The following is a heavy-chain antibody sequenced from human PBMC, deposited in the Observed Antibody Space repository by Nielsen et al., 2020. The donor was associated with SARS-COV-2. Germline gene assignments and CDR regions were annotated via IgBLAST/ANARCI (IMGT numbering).Heavy chain of an antibody. CDR3: ARDNPYYDFWSGEDYYYGMDV. D-gene: IGHD3-3*01. J-gene: IGHJ6*02. CDR2: ISAYNGNT. V-gene: IGHV1-18*01. Sequence: ASVKVSCKASGYTFTSYGISWVRQAPGQGLEWMGWISAYNGNTNYAQKLQGRVTMTTDTSTSTAYMELRSLRSDDTAAYYCARDNPYYDFWSGEDYYYGMDVWGQGTTVTVSS. CDR1: GYTFTSYG.